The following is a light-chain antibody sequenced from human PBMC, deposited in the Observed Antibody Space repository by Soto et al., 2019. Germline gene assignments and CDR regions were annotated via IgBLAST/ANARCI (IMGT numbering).Light chain of an antibody. Sequence: EIVMTQSPATLSVSPGERATLSCRASQSVSINLAWAQQKPGQAPRLLIYGASTRATGIPARFSGSGSGTEFTLTISSLQSEDFAIYYCQQYNNWPLTFGGGTKVEIK. CDR2: GAS. J-gene: IGKJ4*01. CDR1: QSVSIN. V-gene: IGKV3-15*01. CDR3: QQYNNWPLT.